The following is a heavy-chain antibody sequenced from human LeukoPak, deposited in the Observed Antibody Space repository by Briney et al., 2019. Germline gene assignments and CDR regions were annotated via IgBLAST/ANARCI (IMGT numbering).Heavy chain of an antibody. Sequence: GGSLRLSCAASGFTFSSYSMNWVRQAPGKGLEWVSSISSSSSYIYYADSVKGRFTISRDNAKNSLYLQMNSLRPEDTAVYYCAKEGDYYGSGSYRDGFDIWGQGTRATVSS. CDR1: GFTFSSYS. D-gene: IGHD3-10*01. J-gene: IGHJ3*02. CDR3: AKEGDYYGSGSYRDGFDI. V-gene: IGHV3-21*01. CDR2: ISSSSSYI.